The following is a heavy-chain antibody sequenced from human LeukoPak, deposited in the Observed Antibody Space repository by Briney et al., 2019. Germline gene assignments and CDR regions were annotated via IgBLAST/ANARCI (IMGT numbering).Heavy chain of an antibody. CDR2: IYYSGST. Sequence: SETLSLTCTVSGGSISSYYWSWLRQPPGKGLEWIGYIYYSGSTNYNPSLKSRVTISVDTSKNQFSLKLSSVTAADTAVYYCAGTGIAVAGVDYWGQGTLVTVSS. CDR1: GGSISSYY. CDR3: AGTGIAVAGVDY. J-gene: IGHJ4*02. D-gene: IGHD6-19*01. V-gene: IGHV4-59*08.